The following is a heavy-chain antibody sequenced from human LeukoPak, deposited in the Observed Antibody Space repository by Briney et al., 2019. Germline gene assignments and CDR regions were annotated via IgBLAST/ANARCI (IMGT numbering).Heavy chain of an antibody. CDR1: GGSISSYY. D-gene: IGHD3-3*01. V-gene: IGHV4-59*01. J-gene: IGHJ5*02. CDR2: IYYSGST. CDR3: ARGTRVTIFGVAYNWFDP. Sequence: KPSETLSLTCTVSGGSISSYYWSWIRQPPGKGLEWIGYIYYSGSTNYNPSLKSRVTISVDTSKNQFSLKLSSVTAADTAVYYCARGTRVTIFGVAYNWFDPRGQGTLVTVSS.